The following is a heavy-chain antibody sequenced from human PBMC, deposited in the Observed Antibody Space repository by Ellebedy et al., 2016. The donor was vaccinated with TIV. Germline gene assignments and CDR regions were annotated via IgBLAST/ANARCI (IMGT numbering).Heavy chain of an antibody. CDR3: AKGGPTVLPPWDD. D-gene: IGHD3-16*01. V-gene: IGHV3-23*01. Sequence: PGGALRLSCAASGLSFGTYAMSCVRQAPGKGLEWVSTVTSSGSRTDYADSVTGRFTLSRDNSKNMLYLQMSSLRAEETAVYFCAKGGPTVLPPWDDWGRGTQVTVSS. CDR1: GLSFGTYA. CDR2: VTSSGSRT. J-gene: IGHJ4*02.